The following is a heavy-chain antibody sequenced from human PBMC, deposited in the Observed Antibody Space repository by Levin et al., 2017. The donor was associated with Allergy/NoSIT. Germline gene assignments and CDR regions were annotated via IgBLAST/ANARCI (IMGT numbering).Heavy chain of an antibody. Sequence: GGSLRLSCAASGFTFSSYGMHWVRQAPGKGLEWVAVIWYDGSNKYYADSVKGRFTISRDNSKNTLYLQMNSLRAEDTAVYYCARGPDIVATIEGWDDAFDIWGQGTMVTVSS. CDR1: GFTFSSYG. J-gene: IGHJ3*02. V-gene: IGHV3-33*01. D-gene: IGHD5-12*01. CDR3: ARGPDIVATIEGWDDAFDI. CDR2: IWYDGSNK.